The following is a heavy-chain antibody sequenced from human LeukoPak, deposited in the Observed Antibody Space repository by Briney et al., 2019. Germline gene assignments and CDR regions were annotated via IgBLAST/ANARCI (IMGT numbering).Heavy chain of an antibody. Sequence: SETLSLTCTVSGGSINSGTYYWTWIRQHPGKGLEWIGYSFYSGSAYYNPSLKSRVTMSLDTSKNQFSLNLSSVTAADTAVYYCARADRLPYYFDFWGQGTQVTVSS. J-gene: IGHJ4*02. CDR2: SFYSGSA. CDR3: ARADRLPYYFDF. V-gene: IGHV4-31*03. CDR1: GGSINSGTYY.